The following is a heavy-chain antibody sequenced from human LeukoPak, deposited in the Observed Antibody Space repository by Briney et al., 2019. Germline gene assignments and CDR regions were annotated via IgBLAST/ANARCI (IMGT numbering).Heavy chain of an antibody. CDR1: GFTFSSYG. CDR2: ISYDGSNK. J-gene: IGHJ4*02. Sequence: GGSLRLSCAASGFTFSSYGMHWVRQAPGKGLEWVAVISYDGSNKYYADSVKDRFTISRDNSKNTLYLQMNSLRAEDTAVYYCAKGEPYSSGWSNTPRDFDYWGQGTLVTVSS. D-gene: IGHD6-19*01. V-gene: IGHV3-30*18. CDR3: AKGEPYSSGWSNTPRDFDY.